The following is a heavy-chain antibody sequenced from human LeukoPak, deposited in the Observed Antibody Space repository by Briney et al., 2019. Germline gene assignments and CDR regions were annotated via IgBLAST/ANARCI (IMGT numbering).Heavy chain of an antibody. D-gene: IGHD3-22*01. J-gene: IGHJ4*02. CDR1: GGSISSYY. V-gene: IGHV4-59*01. Sequence: KPSETLSLTCTVSGGSISSYYWSWIRQPPGKGLEWIGYISYSGSTNYNPSLKSRVTISVDTSKNQISLKLTSVTAADTAVYYCLAISGDSSGYYNDYWGQGTLVTVSS. CDR3: LAISGDSSGYYNDY. CDR2: ISYSGST.